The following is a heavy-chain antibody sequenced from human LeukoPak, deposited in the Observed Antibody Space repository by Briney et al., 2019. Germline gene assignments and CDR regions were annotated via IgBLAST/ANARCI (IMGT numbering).Heavy chain of an antibody. J-gene: IGHJ4*02. CDR3: ARGAGAFDY. CDR2: ISSSSSYI. D-gene: IGHD3-10*01. CDR1: GFTFSSYS. Sequence: GGSLRLSCAASGFTFSSYSMNWVRQAPGKGLEWVSSISSSSSYIYYADSVKSRFTISRDNAKNSLYLQMTSLRAEDTAVYYCARGAGAFDYWGQGTLVTVSS. V-gene: IGHV3-21*01.